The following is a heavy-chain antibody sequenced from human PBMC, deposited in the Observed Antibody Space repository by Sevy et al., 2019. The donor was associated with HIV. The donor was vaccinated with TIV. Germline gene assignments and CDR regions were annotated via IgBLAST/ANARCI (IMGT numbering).Heavy chain of an antibody. V-gene: IGHV3-30*03. CDR1: GFTFSSYG. CDR3: AREGHVCRGWYGGTYYYIYYYHALDV. CDR2: ISNDGGNK. Sequence: GGSLRLSCAASGFTFSSYGMHWVRQAPGKGLEWVAVISNDGGNKYYADSVTGRFTISRDTSKNMLYLEVKGLRPEETGGYDCAREGHVCRGWYGGTYYYIYYYHALDVWGQGITVTVSS. J-gene: IGHJ6*02. D-gene: IGHD6-19*01.